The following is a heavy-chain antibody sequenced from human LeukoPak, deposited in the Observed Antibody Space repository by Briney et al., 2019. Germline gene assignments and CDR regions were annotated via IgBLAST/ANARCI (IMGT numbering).Heavy chain of an antibody. V-gene: IGHV4-59*08. CDR2: IYYSGST. CDR1: GGSIISDY. Sequence: SETLSLTCSVSGGSIISDYWSWIRQPPGKGLEWIGYIYYSGSTYYNPSLKSRVTISVDRSKNQFSLKLSSVTAADTAVYYCARHDSSGYYYDYWGQGTLVTVSS. J-gene: IGHJ4*02. D-gene: IGHD3-22*01. CDR3: ARHDSSGYYYDY.